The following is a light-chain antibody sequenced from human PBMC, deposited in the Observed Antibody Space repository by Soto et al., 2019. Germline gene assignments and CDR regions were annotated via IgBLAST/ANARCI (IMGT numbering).Light chain of an antibody. CDR3: QPYNNWPPLYT. Sequence: EIVMTQSPATLSVSPGERATLSCRASQSVSSNLAWYQQKPGQAPRLLIYGASTRATGIPARFSGSGSGTEFTLTISSLQSEDFAVYYCQPYNNWPPLYTFGHGTKLEIK. CDR2: GAS. V-gene: IGKV3-15*01. CDR1: QSVSSN. J-gene: IGKJ2*01.